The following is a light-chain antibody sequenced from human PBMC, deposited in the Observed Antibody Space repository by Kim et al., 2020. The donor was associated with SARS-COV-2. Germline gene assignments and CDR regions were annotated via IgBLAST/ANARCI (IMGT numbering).Light chain of an antibody. Sequence: QSVTIPCTGTSSDVGSYNRVSWYQQPPGTAPKLMIYEVSNRPSGVPDRFSGSKSGNTASLTISGLQAEDEADYYCSSYTSSSTFYVFGTGTKVTVL. J-gene: IGLJ1*01. V-gene: IGLV2-18*02. CDR2: EVS. CDR3: SSYTSSSTFYV. CDR1: SSDVGSYNR.